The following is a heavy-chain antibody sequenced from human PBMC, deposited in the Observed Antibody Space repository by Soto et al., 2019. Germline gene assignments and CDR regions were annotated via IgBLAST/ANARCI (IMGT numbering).Heavy chain of an antibody. CDR3: AHRATMTIFGLIIDIGTWSDP. J-gene: IGHJ5*02. V-gene: IGHV2-5*02. CDR2: IYWDGDK. Sequence: QINLIESGPTLVNPTQTLTLTCTFSGFSLSTSGAAVGWVRQPPGRALEWLALIYWDGDKRYNASLGNRLTITKDTSMNQVVLTLTNVDPADTATYYCAHRATMTIFGLIIDIGTWSDPWAQGTRVIVSS. CDR1: GFSLSTSGAA. D-gene: IGHD3-3*01.